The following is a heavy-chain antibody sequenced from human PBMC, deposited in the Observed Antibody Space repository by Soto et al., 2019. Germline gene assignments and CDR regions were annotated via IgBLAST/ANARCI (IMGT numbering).Heavy chain of an antibody. CDR3: ARDPDYCSGGSCYPPRWFDP. Sequence: QVQLVQSGAEVKKPGSSVKVSCKASGGTFRSYTISWVRQAPGQGLEWLGRIIPILGIANYAQKFQGRVTITADKSTSTPYMELSSLRSEDSAVYYCARDPDYCSGGSCYPPRWFDPWGQGTLVTVSS. V-gene: IGHV1-69*08. D-gene: IGHD2-15*01. J-gene: IGHJ5*02. CDR1: GGTFRSYT. CDR2: IIPILGIA.